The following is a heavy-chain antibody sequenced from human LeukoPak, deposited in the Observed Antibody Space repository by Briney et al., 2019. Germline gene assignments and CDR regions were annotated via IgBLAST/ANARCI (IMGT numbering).Heavy chain of an antibody. CDR3: VRAHNTSGSTDP. CDR2: LNQDQNEI. Sequence: GGTLRLPCAASGVTLSRYWMTCVRGAAGQGLGWVASLNQDQNEIHYVDSVRGGFTISREKARNSMYLHMNSLPAAATSRSYCVRAHNTSGSTDPWDQGTLVTDSS. V-gene: IGHV3-7*04. D-gene: IGHD6-25*01. CDR1: GVTLSRYW. J-gene: IGHJ5*02.